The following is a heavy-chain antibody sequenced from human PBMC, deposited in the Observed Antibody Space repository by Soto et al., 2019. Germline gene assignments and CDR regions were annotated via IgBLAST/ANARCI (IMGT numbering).Heavy chain of an antibody. D-gene: IGHD1-1*01. CDR1: GFTFSGSA. CDR2: IRIKANSYAT. V-gene: IGHV3-73*02. J-gene: IGHJ4*02. CDR3: SRSTSGTTDY. Sequence: EVHLVESGGGLVHPGGSLKLSCAAAGFTFSGSAMHWVRQASGKGLEWVGRIRIKANSYATAYAASVKGRFTISRDDSKNTAYLQMNSLKTEDTAVYYCSRSTSGTTDYWGQGTLVTVSS.